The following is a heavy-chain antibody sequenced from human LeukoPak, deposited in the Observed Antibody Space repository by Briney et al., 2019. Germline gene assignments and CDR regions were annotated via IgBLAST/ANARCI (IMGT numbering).Heavy chain of an antibody. V-gene: IGHV4-59*08. CDR1: GGSISSDY. J-gene: IGHJ4*02. CDR2: IYYSGST. Sequence: SETLSLTCTVSGGSISSDYWSWIRQPPGKGLEWIGYIYYSGSTNYNPSLKSRVTISVDTSKNQFSLKLSSVTAADTAVYYCARLDYYDSSRFDYWGQGTLVTVSS. CDR3: ARLDYYDSSRFDY. D-gene: IGHD3-22*01.